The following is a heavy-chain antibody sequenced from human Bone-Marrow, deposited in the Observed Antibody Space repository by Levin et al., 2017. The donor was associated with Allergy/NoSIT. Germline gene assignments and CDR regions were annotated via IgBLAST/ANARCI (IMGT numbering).Heavy chain of an antibody. CDR2: IYPGDSDV. Sequence: GESLKISCKGSGYSFTTHWIGWVRQMAGKGLEWMGIIYPGDSDVRYSPSFQGQVTISADKSTNTAYLQWSSLRASDTAMYYCARQLVTRRESGGLDLFYYGLDVWGQGTTVTVSS. CDR1: GYSFTTHW. V-gene: IGHV5-51*01. CDR3: ARQLVTRRESGGLDLFYYGLDV. J-gene: IGHJ6*02. D-gene: IGHD2-15*01.